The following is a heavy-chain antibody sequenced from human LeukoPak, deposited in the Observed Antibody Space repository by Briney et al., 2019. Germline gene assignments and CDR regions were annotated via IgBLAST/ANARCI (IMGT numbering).Heavy chain of an antibody. J-gene: IGHJ4*02. CDR1: GFTFSNYC. CDR3: ARADSTMVVWYFDY. V-gene: IGHV3-48*01. D-gene: IGHD4/OR15-4a*01. Sequence: GGSLRLSCAVSGFTFSNYCMNWVRQTPGKGLEWIAYIIDSGKTVYYADSVKGRFTISRDNAKNSLYLQMNSLRAEDTAVYYCARADSTMVVWYFDYWGQGALVTVSS. CDR2: IIDSGKTV.